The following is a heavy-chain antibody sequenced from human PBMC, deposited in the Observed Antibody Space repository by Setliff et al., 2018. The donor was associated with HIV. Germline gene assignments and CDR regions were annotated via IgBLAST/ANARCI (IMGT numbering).Heavy chain of an antibody. D-gene: IGHD6-13*01. J-gene: IGHJ1*01. CDR1: GYTLTELS. CDR2: FDPEDGET. V-gene: IGHV1-24*01. CDR3: ATDPGYSSTWYSESFQH. Sequence: ASVKVSCKTSGYTLTELSMHWVRQAPGKGLEWMANFDPEDGETFYAQKFQGRLTMTEDTSTDTAYMELSSLRSDDTAMYYCATDPGYSSTWYSESFQHWGQGTVVTVS.